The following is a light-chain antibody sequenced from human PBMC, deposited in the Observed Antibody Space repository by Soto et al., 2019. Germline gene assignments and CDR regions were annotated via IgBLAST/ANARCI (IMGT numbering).Light chain of an antibody. Sequence: QSVLTQPPSASGTPGQRVTISCSGSSSNIGSDNVNWYQQLPLTAPKLLIYDNNKRPSGVPDRFSGSKSGTSASLAISGRQSEDEDDYYCAAWDGSLNGWVFGGGTKVTVL. V-gene: IGLV1-44*01. CDR1: SSNIGSDN. CDR3: AAWDGSLNGWV. CDR2: DNN. J-gene: IGLJ3*02.